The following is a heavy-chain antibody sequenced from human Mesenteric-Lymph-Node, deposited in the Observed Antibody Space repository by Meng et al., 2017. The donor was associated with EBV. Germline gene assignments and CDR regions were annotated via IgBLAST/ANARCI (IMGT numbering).Heavy chain of an antibody. CDR1: GVSVSSGGYS. CDR2: IHYSGDT. V-gene: IGHV4-30-2*05. CDR3: ARRSGSYYGYFDY. Sequence: LEESGRGLVKPSQTLFLTCAVSGVSVSSGGYSWGWMRQPPGKGLEWIAFIHYSGDTYYNPSLQSRLTISVDTSKDQFSLRLRSVTAADTAVYYCARRSGSYYGYFDYWGQGTLVTVSS. J-gene: IGHJ4*02. D-gene: IGHD1-26*01.